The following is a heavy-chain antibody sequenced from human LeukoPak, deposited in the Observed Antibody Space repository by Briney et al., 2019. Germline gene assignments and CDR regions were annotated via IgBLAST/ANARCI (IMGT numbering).Heavy chain of an antibody. J-gene: IGHJ5*02. V-gene: IGHV3-30*18. D-gene: IGHD2-21*01. CDR3: AKDPYRVIVATGNYLDP. Sequence: GGSLRLSCAASGFTFSSYWMNWARQAPGKGPEWVAVISNDGSNIQYADSAKGRFTISRDNSKNTVYLQMNSLRSEDTAVYYCAKDPYRVIVATGNYLDPWGQGTLVTVSS. CDR1: GFTFSSYW. CDR2: ISNDGSNI.